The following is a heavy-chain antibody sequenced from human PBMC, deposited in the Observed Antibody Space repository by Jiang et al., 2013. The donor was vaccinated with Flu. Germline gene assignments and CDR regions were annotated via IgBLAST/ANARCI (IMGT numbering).Heavy chain of an antibody. J-gene: IGHJ3*02. Sequence: GAEVKKPGESLKISCTISGYSFTSYWTAWVRQMPGKGLEWMGIIYAGDSDTRYSPSFQGQVTISADKSISTAYLQWSSLKASDTAMYYCARQRRGTPDAFDIWGQGTMVTVSS. V-gene: IGHV5-51*01. CDR3: ARQRRGTPDAFDI. D-gene: IGHD1-1*01. CDR1: GYSFTSYW. CDR2: IYAGDSDT.